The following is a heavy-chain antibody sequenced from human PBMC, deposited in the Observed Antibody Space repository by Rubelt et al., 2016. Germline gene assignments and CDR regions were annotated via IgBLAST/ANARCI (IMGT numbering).Heavy chain of an antibody. V-gene: IGHV4-38-2*02. J-gene: IGHJ4*02. CDR2: IYHSGST. Sequence: QVQLQESGPGLVKPSETLSLTCTVSGYSISSGYYWGWIRQPPGKGLEWIGSIYHSGSTYYNPSLKSRVTISVDTSKNQFSLKLSSVTAADTAVYYCARHARRPDWGLGYWGQGTLVTVSS. CDR1: GYSISSGYY. CDR3: ARHARRPDWGLGY. D-gene: IGHD3-9*01.